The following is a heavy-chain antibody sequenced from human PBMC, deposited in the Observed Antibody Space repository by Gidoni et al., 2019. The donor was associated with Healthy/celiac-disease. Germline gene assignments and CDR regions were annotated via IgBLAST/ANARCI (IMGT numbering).Heavy chain of an antibody. CDR2: ISGSGGST. Sequence: EVQLLESGGGLVQPGGSLRLSCEASGFTFSSYAMSWVRHAPGKGLGWVSAISGSGGSTYSADSVKGLFTISRDNSKNTLYLQMNSLRAEDTAVYYCAKDRSFEGVVVILDYWGQGTLVTVSS. CDR1: GFTFSSYA. CDR3: AKDRSFEGVVVILDY. J-gene: IGHJ4*02. D-gene: IGHD3-22*01. V-gene: IGHV3-23*01.